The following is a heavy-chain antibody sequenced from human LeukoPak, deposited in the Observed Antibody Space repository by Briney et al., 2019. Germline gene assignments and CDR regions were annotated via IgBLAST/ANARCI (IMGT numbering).Heavy chain of an antibody. D-gene: IGHD6-19*01. CDR1: GFNVSTNY. V-gene: IGHV3-66*01. Sequence: SGGSLRLTCEASGFNVSTNYMSWVRQAPGKGLEWVSVIYSGGTTYYADAMQGRFTISRDTSKNTVYLQLTSLRVEDTAVYYCARDPYSSGWYLYWGQGILVTVSS. CDR3: ARDPYSSGWYLY. CDR2: IYSGGTT. J-gene: IGHJ4*02.